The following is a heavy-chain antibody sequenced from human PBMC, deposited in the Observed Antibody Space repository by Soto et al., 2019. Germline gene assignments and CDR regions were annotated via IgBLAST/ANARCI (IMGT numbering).Heavy chain of an antibody. CDR1: GFSLTSRPVG. J-gene: IGHJ4*02. D-gene: IGHD1-1*01. CDR2: IYWYDDK. V-gene: IGHV2-5*01. CDR3: AHRRDYDGSWNEGYFDY. Sequence: QITLKESGPALMKPTQTLTLTCTFSGFSLTSRPVGLGCLRQPPGKALEWLALIYWYDDKRYHPSLRSRLTITKGTSYNQVVLTMTNMDPVDTATYYCAHRRDYDGSWNEGYFDYWGQGILVTVSS.